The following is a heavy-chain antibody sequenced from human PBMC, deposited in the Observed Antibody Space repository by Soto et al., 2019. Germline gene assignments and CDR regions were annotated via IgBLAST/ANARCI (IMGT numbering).Heavy chain of an antibody. Sequence: GGSLRLSCAASGFTFSSYGMHWVRQAPGKGLEGVAVISYDGSDNYYADSVKGRFTISRDNSKNTLYLQMNSLRVEDTAVYYCATRRLYCSSSSCYTGDAFDIWGQGTMVTVSS. J-gene: IGHJ3*02. CDR3: ATRRLYCSSSSCYTGDAFDI. CDR2: ISYDGSDN. D-gene: IGHD2-2*02. V-gene: IGHV3-30*03. CDR1: GFTFSSYG.